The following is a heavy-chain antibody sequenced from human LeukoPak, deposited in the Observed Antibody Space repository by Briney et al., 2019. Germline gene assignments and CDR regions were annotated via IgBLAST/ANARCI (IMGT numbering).Heavy chain of an antibody. CDR2: IKQDGSEK. CDR3: ASHLRDY. J-gene: IGHJ4*02. V-gene: IGHV3-7*01. Sequence: GGTLRLSCAASGFTFSNYWMSWVRQAPGKGLERVANIKQDGSEKYYVDSVKGRFTISRDNAKNSLYLQMNNLRDEDTAVYYCASHLRDYWGQGTLVTVSS. CDR1: GFTFSNYW.